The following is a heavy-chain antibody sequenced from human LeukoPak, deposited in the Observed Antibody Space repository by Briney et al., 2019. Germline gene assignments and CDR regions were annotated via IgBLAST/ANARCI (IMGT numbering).Heavy chain of an antibody. CDR2: INSDGSST. V-gene: IGHV3-74*01. J-gene: IGHJ4*02. CDR1: GFTFSSYW. CDR3: ARAASRIYDFWSGYPY. D-gene: IGHD3-3*01. Sequence: GGSLRLSCAASGFTFSSYWMHWVRQAPGKGLVWVSRINSDGSSTSYADSVKGRFTISRDNAKNTLYLQMNSLRAEDTAVYYCARAASRIYDFWSGYPYWGQGTLVTVSS.